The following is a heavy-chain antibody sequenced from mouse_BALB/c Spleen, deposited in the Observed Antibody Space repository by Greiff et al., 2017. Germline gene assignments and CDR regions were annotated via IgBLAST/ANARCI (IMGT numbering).Heavy chain of an antibody. V-gene: IGHV8-12*01. CDR3: ARRDDYGGGYAMDD. Sequence: LKVSGPGILQPSQTLSLTCSFSGSSLSTSGMGVSWIRQPSGKGLEWLAHIYWDDDKRYNPSLKSRLTISKDTSSNQVFLKITSVDTADTATYYCARRDDYGGGYAMDDWGQGTSGTVSS. D-gene: IGHD2-4*01. J-gene: IGHJ4*01. CDR2: IYWDDDK. CDR1: GSSLSTSGMG.